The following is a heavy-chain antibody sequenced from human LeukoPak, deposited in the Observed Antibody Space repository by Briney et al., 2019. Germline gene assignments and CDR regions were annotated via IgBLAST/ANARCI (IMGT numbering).Heavy chain of an antibody. CDR1: GGTFSSYA. CDR2: IIPILGIA. V-gene: IGHV1-69*04. Sequence: SVKVSCKASGGTFSSYAISWVRQAPGQGLEWMGRIIPILGIANYAQKFQGRVTITAGKSTSTAYMELSSLRSEDTAVYYCARAHRDDSSGYYYGHWGQGTLVTVSS. D-gene: IGHD3-22*01. J-gene: IGHJ4*02. CDR3: ARAHRDDSSGYYYGH.